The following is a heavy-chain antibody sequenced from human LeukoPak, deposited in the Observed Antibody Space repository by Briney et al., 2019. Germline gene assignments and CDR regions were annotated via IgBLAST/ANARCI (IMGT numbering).Heavy chain of an antibody. V-gene: IGHV3-74*01. CDR1: GFTLSSYW. J-gene: IGHJ6*02. D-gene: IGHD2-21*02. CDR2: INSDGSST. Sequence: GGSLRLSCAASGFTLSSYWMHWVRQAPGKGLVWVSRINSDGSSTSYADSVKGRFIISRDNAKNTLYLQMNSLRAEDTAVYYCAAMVTPSGYYYYGMDVWGQGTMVTVSS. CDR3: AAMVTPSGYYYYGMDV.